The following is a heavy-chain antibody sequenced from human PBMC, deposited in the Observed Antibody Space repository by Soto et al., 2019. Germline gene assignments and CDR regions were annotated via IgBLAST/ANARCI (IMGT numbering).Heavy chain of an antibody. CDR2: IIPILGIA. CDR1: GGTFSSYT. J-gene: IGHJ4*02. V-gene: IGHV1-69*04. Sequence: SVKVSCKASGGTFSSYTISWVRQAPGQGLEWMGRIIPILGIANYAQKFQGRVTITADKSTSTAYMELSSLRSEDTAVYYCARDGSSSWYDYWGQGTLVTVSS. D-gene: IGHD6-13*01. CDR3: ARDGSSSWYDY.